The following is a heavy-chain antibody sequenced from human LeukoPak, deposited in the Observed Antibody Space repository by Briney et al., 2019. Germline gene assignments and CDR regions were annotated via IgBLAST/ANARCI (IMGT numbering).Heavy chain of an antibody. J-gene: IGHJ4*02. V-gene: IGHV3-23*01. CDR2: ISGSGGST. D-gene: IGHD3-10*01. CDR3: ARDRGGNYYFDY. Sequence: PGGSLRLSCAASEFTFSSYAMSWVRQAPGKGLEWVSAISGSGGSTYYADSVKGRFTISRDNSKNTLYLQMNSLRAEDTAVYYCARDRGGNYYFDYWGQGTLVTVSS. CDR1: EFTFSSYA.